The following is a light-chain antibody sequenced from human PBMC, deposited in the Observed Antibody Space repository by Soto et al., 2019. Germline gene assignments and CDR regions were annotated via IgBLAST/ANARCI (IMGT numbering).Light chain of an antibody. Sequence: QSVLTQPASVSGSPGQSITISCTGTSSDVGGYNYVSWYQQHPGKAPKLMIYEVSNRPSGVSNRFSGSKSGNTVSLTISGLQAEDEADYYCSSYTSSSTPRVFGGGTKLTVL. V-gene: IGLV2-14*01. CDR2: EVS. J-gene: IGLJ3*02. CDR1: SSDVGGYNY. CDR3: SSYTSSSTPRV.